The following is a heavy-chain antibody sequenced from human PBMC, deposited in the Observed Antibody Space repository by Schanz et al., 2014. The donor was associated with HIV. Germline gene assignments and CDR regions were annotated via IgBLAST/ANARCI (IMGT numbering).Heavy chain of an antibody. Sequence: QVQLVESGGGVVQPGRSLRLSCAASGFTFSNYGMHWVRQAPGKGLEWVAIIWYDGSKKYYADSVKGRFTISRDNSENTLYLQMNSLRAEDTAVYYCANEEVPNDYWGQGTLVTVSS. CDR1: GFTFSNYG. CDR3: ANEEVPNDY. J-gene: IGHJ4*02. CDR2: IWYDGSKK. V-gene: IGHV3-33*06.